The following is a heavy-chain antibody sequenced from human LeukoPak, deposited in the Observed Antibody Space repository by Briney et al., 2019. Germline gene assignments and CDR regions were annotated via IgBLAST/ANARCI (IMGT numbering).Heavy chain of an antibody. Sequence: PGGSLRLSCAASGFTFSNHEMNWVRQAPGKGLEWVSYISSSGSTIYYADSVKGRFTISRDNAKNSLYLQMNSLGAEDTAVYYCAQIYTYGSSQFDYWGQGTLVTVSS. J-gene: IGHJ4*02. CDR2: ISSSGSTI. D-gene: IGHD5-18*01. CDR1: GFTFSNHE. CDR3: AQIYTYGSSQFDY. V-gene: IGHV3-48*03.